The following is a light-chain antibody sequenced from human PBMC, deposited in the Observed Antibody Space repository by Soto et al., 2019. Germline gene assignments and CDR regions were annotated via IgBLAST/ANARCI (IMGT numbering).Light chain of an antibody. V-gene: IGKV3D-15*01. CDR3: QQYHIWPSWT. CDR2: GAS. Sequence: EIVLTQSPATLSLSPGERATLSCRASQSVSSYLAWYQQKPGQAPRLLIYGASSRATGIPDRFSGSGSGTDFTLTISRLQSEDFAVYFCQQYHIWPSWTFGQGTKVDIK. J-gene: IGKJ1*01. CDR1: QSVSSY.